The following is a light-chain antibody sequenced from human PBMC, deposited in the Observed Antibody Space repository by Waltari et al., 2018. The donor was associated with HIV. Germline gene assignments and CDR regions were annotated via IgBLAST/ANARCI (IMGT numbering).Light chain of an antibody. CDR1: SSTVRIDDL. J-gene: IGLJ1*01. CDR3: CSCPRSGIRYV. Sequence: QSALTQPASVSGSPGQSITISCTGTSSTVRIDDLVSWYQQHPGEAPKLIIYEVTKRPSGVSNRFSGSKSGNTASLTISGLQAEDEADYYCCSCPRSGIRYVFGTGTKVTVL. CDR2: EVT. V-gene: IGLV2-23*02.